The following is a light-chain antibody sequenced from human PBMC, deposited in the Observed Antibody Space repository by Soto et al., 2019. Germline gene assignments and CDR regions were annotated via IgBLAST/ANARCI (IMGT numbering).Light chain of an antibody. J-gene: IGLJ1*01. CDR2: EVS. CDR3: CSHTRSRSYV. CDR1: SSDVGTYNL. V-gene: IGLV2-23*02. Sequence: QSVLTQPASVSGSPGQAITISCTGTSSDVGTYNLVSWHQQHPGKAPKLMIYEVSKRPSGVSTRFSGSKSGNTASLTISGLQAEDEADYYRCSHTRSRSYVFATGTKVTVL.